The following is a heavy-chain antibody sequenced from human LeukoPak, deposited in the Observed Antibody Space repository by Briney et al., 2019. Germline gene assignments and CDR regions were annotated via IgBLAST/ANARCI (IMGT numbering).Heavy chain of an antibody. D-gene: IGHD3-10*01. Sequence: WETLSLTCTVSGDSVNDYYWNWIRQPPGKGLEWIGYIYYSGSTDYNPSLKSRVTMSVDTSKNQFSLKLNSVTAADTAVYYCARGGARGSSAFDVWGQGTMVIVSA. CDR3: ARGGARGSSAFDV. CDR2: IYYSGST. V-gene: IGHV4-59*02. J-gene: IGHJ3*01. CDR1: GDSVNDYY.